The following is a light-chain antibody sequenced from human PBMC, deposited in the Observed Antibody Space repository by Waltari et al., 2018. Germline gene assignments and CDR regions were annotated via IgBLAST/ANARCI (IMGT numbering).Light chain of an antibody. CDR2: WAS. V-gene: IGKV4-1*01. CDR1: QRVYSTPSGNTY. CDR3: QQYFNFPYT. Sequence: DIVMTQSPESMGVSLGERATLNCKSSQRVYSTPSGNTYLAWYQQKPGQSPKLLISWASTRESGIPDRFSGSGSETDFTLSISSLQAEDVAVYYCQQYFNFPYTFGQGTKLEIK. J-gene: IGKJ2*01.